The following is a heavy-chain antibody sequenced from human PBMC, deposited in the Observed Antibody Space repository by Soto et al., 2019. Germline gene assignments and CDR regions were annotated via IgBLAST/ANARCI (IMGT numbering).Heavy chain of an antibody. CDR3: ARWESRYGTNYFDY. Sequence: KPSETLSLTCTVSGGAISSSSYYWCWIRQPPGKGLEWIGSIYYSGSTYYNPSLKSRVTISVDTSKNQFSLKLSSVTAADTAVYYCARWESRYGTNYFDYWGQGTLVTVSS. CDR1: GGAISSSSYY. J-gene: IGHJ4*02. V-gene: IGHV4-39*01. CDR2: IYYSGST. D-gene: IGHD5-18*01.